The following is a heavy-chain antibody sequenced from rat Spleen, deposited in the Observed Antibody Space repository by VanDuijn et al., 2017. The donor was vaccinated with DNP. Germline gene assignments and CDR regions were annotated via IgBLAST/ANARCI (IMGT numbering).Heavy chain of an antibody. V-gene: IGHV5-25*01. CDR2: INTSGSRT. Sequence: EVQLVESGGGLVQPGRSLKLSCAASGFTFSNYYMAWVRQAPKKGLEWVATINTSGSRTYYPDSVKGRFTISRDNAKSTLYLQMDSLRSDDTATYYCATPPLGYWGQGVMVTVSS. CDR1: GFTFSNYY. CDR3: ATPPLGY. J-gene: IGHJ2*01. D-gene: IGHD3-1*01.